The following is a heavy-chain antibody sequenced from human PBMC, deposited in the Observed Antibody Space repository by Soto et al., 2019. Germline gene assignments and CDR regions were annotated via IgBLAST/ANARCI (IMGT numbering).Heavy chain of an antibody. D-gene: IGHD3-10*01. CDR3: ATAAGYGSGSYYHYGMDV. CDR2: FDPEDGET. CDR1: GYTLSELS. V-gene: IGHV1-24*01. J-gene: IGHJ6*02. Sequence: ASVKVSGKVAGYTLSELSMHWVRQAPGKGLEWMGGFDPEDGETIYAQKFQGRVTMTEDTSTDTAYMELSSLRSEDTAVYYCATAAGYGSGSYYHYGMDVWGQGPTVTVSS.